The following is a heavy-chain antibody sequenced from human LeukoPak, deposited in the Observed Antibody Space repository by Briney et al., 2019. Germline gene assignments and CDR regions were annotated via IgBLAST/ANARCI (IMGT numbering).Heavy chain of an antibody. D-gene: IGHD3-10*01. CDR1: GYTFTSYD. J-gene: IGHJ6*02. CDR3: AREDDEDRLIYYGMDV. V-gene: IGHV1-8*01. Sequence: ASVKVSCKASGYTFTSYDINWVRQATGQGLEWMGWMNPNSGNTGYAQKFQGRVTMTRNTSISTAYMELSSLRSEDTAVYYCAREDDEDRLIYYGMDVWGQGTTVTVSS. CDR2: MNPNSGNT.